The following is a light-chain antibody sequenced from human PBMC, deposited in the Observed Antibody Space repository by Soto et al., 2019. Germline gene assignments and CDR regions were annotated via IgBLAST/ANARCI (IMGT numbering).Light chain of an antibody. J-gene: IGLJ3*02. CDR3: NSYTSSSTLV. Sequence: QSALTQPASVSGSPGQSITISCTGTSSDVGGYNYVSWYQQHPGKAPKLMIYEVNNRPSGVSNRFSGSKSGNTASLTISGLQDEDEADYYCNSYTSSSTLVFGGGTKLTVL. CDR1: SSDVGGYNY. V-gene: IGLV2-14*01. CDR2: EVN.